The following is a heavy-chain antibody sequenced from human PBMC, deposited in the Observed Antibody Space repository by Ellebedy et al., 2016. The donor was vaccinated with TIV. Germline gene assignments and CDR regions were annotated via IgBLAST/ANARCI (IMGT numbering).Heavy chain of an antibody. CDR3: AREPVYCGGDCYSNYFDY. CDR2: ISAYNGNT. Sequence: AASVKVSCKASGYTFTSYGISWVRQAPGQGLEWMGWISAYNGNTNYAQKLQGRVTMTTDTSTSTAYMELRSLRSDDTAVYYCAREPVYCGGDCYSNYFDYWGQGTLVTVSS. J-gene: IGHJ4*02. D-gene: IGHD2-21*02. CDR1: GYTFTSYG. V-gene: IGHV1-18*01.